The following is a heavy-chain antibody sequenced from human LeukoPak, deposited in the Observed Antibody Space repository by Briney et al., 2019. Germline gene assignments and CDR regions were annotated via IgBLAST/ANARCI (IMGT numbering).Heavy chain of an antibody. Sequence: ASVKVSCKASGYTFTSYGISWVRQAPEQGLEWMGWISAYNGNTNYAQKLQGRVTMTTDTSTSTAYMELRSLRSDDTAVYYCARANYYDSSLDYWGQGTLVTVSS. D-gene: IGHD3-22*01. CDR3: ARANYYDSSLDY. CDR1: GYTFTSYG. CDR2: ISAYNGNT. J-gene: IGHJ4*02. V-gene: IGHV1-18*01.